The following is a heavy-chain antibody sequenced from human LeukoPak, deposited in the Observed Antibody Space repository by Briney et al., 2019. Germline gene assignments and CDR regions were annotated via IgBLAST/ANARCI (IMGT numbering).Heavy chain of an antibody. CDR2: ISYDGDNE. J-gene: IGHJ6*02. V-gene: IGHV3-30-3*01. D-gene: IGHD3-16*01. CDR1: GFTFSSYA. CDR3: ARVRGGRSWYYYGMDV. Sequence: GGSLRLSCAASGFTFSSYAMSWVRQAPGKGLEWVAVISYDGDNEYYADSVKGQFTMSRDNSKDRLYLQMNSLRPEDTAMYYCARVRGGRSWYYYGMDVWGRGTTVTVSS.